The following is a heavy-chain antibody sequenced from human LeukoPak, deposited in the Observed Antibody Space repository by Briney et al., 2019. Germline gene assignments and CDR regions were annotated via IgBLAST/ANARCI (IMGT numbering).Heavy chain of an antibody. CDR2: INHSGST. D-gene: IGHD6-13*01. Sequence: SETLSLTCAVYGGSFSGYYWSWIRQPPGKGLEWIGEINHSGSTNYNPSLKSRVPISVATSKTQFSLKLSSVTAADTAVYYCARDRIAGRYNWFDPWGQGTLVTVSS. J-gene: IGHJ5*02. CDR1: GGSFSGYY. CDR3: ARDRIAGRYNWFDP. V-gene: IGHV4-34*01.